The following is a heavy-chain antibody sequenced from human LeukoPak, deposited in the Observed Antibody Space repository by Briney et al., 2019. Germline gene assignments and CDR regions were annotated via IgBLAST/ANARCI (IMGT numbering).Heavy chain of an antibody. CDR2: ISGSGGST. CDR1: GFTFSSYA. J-gene: IGHJ4*02. D-gene: IGHD5-18*01. CDR3: AKVGYGYFDYFDY. V-gene: IGHV3-23*01. Sequence: GGPLRLPCAASGFTFSSYAMSWARQAPGKGLEWVSAISGSGGSTYYADSVKGRFTISRDNSKNTLYLQMNSLRAEDTAVYYCAKVGYGYFDYFDYWGQGTLVTVSS.